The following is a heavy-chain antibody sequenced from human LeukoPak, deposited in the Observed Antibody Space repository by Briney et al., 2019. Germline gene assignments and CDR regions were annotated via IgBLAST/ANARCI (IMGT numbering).Heavy chain of an antibody. J-gene: IGHJ4*02. D-gene: IGHD4-17*01. V-gene: IGHV1-18*01. CDR3: ARLAYGANYIDY. CDR2: ISAHNGNT. Sequence: ASVKVSCKASGYTFTNYDINWVRQAPGQGLEWMGWISAHNGNTNYAQKLQGRVTMTTDTSTTTAYMEMRSLRSGDTAVYYCARLAYGANYIDYWGQGTLVTVSS. CDR1: GYTFTNYD.